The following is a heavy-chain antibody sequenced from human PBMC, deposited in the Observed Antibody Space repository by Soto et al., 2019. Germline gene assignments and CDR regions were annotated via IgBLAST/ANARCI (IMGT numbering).Heavy chain of an antibody. J-gene: IGHJ4*02. Sequence: QVQLVESGGGVVQPGRSLRLSCAASGFTFSSYAMHWVRQAPGKGLEWEAVISYDGSNKYYADSVKGRFTISRDNSKNTLYLQMNSLRAEDTAVYYCAIGAVAGERAGGFDYWGQGTLVTVSS. V-gene: IGHV3-30-3*01. D-gene: IGHD6-19*01. CDR2: ISYDGSNK. CDR3: AIGAVAGERAGGFDY. CDR1: GFTFSSYA.